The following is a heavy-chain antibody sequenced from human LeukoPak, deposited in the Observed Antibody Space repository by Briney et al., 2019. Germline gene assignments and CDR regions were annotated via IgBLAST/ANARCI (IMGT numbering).Heavy chain of an antibody. CDR1: GFTFDDYA. D-gene: IGHD2-8*01. Sequence: GGSLRLSCAASGFTFDDYAMHWVRPAPGKGGEWVSLSSGDGGSTYYADSVKSRFTISRDNSKNSLYLQMNSLRTEDTALYYCAKDICSRIRHGVCRYYYYGMDVWGQGTTVTVSS. V-gene: IGHV3-43*02. CDR3: AKDICSRIRHGVCRYYYYGMDV. J-gene: IGHJ6*02. CDR2: SSGDGGST.